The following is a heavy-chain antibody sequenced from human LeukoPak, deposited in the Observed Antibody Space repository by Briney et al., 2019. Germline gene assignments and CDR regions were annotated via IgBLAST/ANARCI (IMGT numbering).Heavy chain of an antibody. CDR3: ARDSDYSGNGNGDWSDP. J-gene: IGHJ5*02. CDR2: ISTYFGVT. Sequence: ASVTVSCKASGFRFSSFGVSWVRQAPGQGLEWMGWISTYFGVTHYAEKFEDRVTMTIDTSTTTAYMELRSLRYDDTAVYYCARDSDYSGNGNGDWSDPWGQGTVVTVSS. D-gene: IGHD4-11*01. CDR1: GFRFSSFG. V-gene: IGHV1-18*04.